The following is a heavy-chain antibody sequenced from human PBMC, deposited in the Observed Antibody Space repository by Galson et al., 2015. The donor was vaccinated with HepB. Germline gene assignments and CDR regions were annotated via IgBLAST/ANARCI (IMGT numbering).Heavy chain of an antibody. Sequence: LRLSCAASGFTFSSYWMNWVRQAPGKGLEWVANIKPDGSQKYYVDSVKGRFTISRDNAKNSLFLQMNSLRAEDTAVYYCTRIAMVPYFDYWGQGTLVTVSS. J-gene: IGHJ4*02. CDR2: IKPDGSQK. V-gene: IGHV3-7*05. D-gene: IGHD5-18*01. CDR3: TRIAMVPYFDY. CDR1: GFTFSSYW.